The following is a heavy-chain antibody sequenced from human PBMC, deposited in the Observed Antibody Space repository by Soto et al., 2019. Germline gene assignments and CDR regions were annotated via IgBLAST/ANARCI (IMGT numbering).Heavy chain of an antibody. V-gene: IGHV1-18*01. D-gene: IGHD2-15*01. CDR3: ARDCRGGSCYSKAGDS. Sequence: QVQLVQSGAEVKKPGASVKVSCKASGYTFTSYGISWVRQAPGQGLEWMGWISAYNGNTNYAQKLQSRETMTTATATSTAYMEVRSLRSDARAVYYCARDCRGGSCYSKAGDSWGQGTLVTVSS. CDR1: GYTFTSYG. CDR2: ISAYNGNT. J-gene: IGHJ5*01.